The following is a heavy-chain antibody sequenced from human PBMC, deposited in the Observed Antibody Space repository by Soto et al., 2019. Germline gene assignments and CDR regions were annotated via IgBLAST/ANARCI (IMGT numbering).Heavy chain of an antibody. D-gene: IGHD5-18*01. V-gene: IGHV3-23*01. CDR1: GFTFSSYA. CDR2: ISGSGAST. J-gene: IGHJ4*02. CDR3: ANPPTGYNYDTTGY. Sequence: EVQLLESGGDLVQPGGSLRLSCAASGFTFSSYAMSWVRQAPGKGLEWVSGISGSGASTYYADSVKGRFTISRDNSKNTLYLQMNSLRAEDTAVYYCANPPTGYNYDTTGYWGQGTLVTVSS.